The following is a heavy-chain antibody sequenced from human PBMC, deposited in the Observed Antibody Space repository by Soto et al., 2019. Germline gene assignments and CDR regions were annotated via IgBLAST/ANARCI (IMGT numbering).Heavy chain of an antibody. CDR3: ARGVYDFWSGRPKGLDY. V-gene: IGHV3-73*02. D-gene: IGHD3-3*01. Sequence: EVQLVESGGGLVQPGGSLKLSCAASGFTFSGSVMHWVRQASGKGLDWVGRIRSKANNYATAYAVSVKGRFTISRDDSRNTAYLQMNSLKTEDTAVYYCARGVYDFWSGRPKGLDYWGQGTVVTVSS. CDR1: GFTFSGSV. CDR2: IRSKANNYAT. J-gene: IGHJ4*02.